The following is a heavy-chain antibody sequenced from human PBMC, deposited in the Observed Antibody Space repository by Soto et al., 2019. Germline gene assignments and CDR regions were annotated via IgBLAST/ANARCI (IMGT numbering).Heavy chain of an antibody. D-gene: IGHD2-2*01. V-gene: IGHV1-18*01. CDR2: ISAYNGNT. CDR3: ARDRFLRGYCSSTSCYAEFDY. CDR1: GYTFTSYG. J-gene: IGHJ4*02. Sequence: GASVKVSCKASGYTFTSYGISWVRQAPGQGLEWMGWISAYNGNTNYAQKLQGRVTMTTDTSTSTAYMELRSLRSDDTAVYYCARDRFLRGYCSSTSCYAEFDYWGQGTLVTVSS.